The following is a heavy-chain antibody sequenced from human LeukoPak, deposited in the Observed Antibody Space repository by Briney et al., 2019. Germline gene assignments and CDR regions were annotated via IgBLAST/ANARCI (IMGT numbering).Heavy chain of an antibody. Sequence: SETLSLTCTVSGGSIRSYYWFWIRQPPGKGLEWIGNMYYSGSTNYNPSLESRVTISVDTSRNQFSLKLSSVTAADTAVYYCARAESSSWVDHWGQGTLVTVSS. CDR2: MYYSGST. D-gene: IGHD6-13*01. J-gene: IGHJ4*02. CDR3: ARAESSSWVDH. CDR1: GGSIRSYY. V-gene: IGHV4-59*01.